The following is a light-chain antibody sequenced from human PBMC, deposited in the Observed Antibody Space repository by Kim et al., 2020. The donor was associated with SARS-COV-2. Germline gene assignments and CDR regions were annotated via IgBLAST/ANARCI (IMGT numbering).Light chain of an antibody. CDR1: SSDVGGYNY. V-gene: IGLV2-14*01. Sequence: QSALTQPASVSGSPGQSITISCTGTSSDVGGYNYVSWYQQHPGKAPKLMIYDVSKRPSGVSNRFSVSKSGNTASLTISGLQAEDEADYYCSSYTSSSTFFGGGTQLTVL. J-gene: IGLJ2*01. CDR3: SSYTSSSTF. CDR2: DVS.